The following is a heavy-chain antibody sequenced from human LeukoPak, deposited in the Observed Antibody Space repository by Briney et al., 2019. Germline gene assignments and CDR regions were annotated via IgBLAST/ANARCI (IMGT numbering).Heavy chain of an antibody. V-gene: IGHV3-9*01. J-gene: IGHJ4*02. D-gene: IGHD5-12*01. CDR3: ATNGGGDSGYGNFDY. CDR1: GFTFDDYA. Sequence: PGRSLILSCAVSGFTFDDYAMHWVRLVPGKGLEWVSGISWNSDTIGYGDSVKGRFTISRDNAKNSLYLQMNSLRPEDTALYYCATNGGGDSGYGNFDYWGQGTLVTVSS. CDR2: ISWNSDTI.